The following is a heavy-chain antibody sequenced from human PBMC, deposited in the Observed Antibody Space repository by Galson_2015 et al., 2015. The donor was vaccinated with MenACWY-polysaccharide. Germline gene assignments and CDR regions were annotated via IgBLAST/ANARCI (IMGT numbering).Heavy chain of an antibody. D-gene: IGHD5-18*01. CDR3: ARAGYKASDY. CDR2: MNPNSGNI. CDR1: GYTFTSYE. J-gene: IGHJ4*02. V-gene: IGHV1-8*01. Sequence: SVKVCCKASGYTFTSYEINWVRQAPGQGLEWVGWMNPNSGNIGYAQKFLGKFTMTRDTSIGTAYMELNDLRPEHTAVYYCARAGYKASDYWGQGTLVTVSS.